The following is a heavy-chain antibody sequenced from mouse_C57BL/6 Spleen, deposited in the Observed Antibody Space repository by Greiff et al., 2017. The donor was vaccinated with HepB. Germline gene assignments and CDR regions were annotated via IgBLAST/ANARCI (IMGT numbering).Heavy chain of an antibody. D-gene: IGHD1-1*01. J-gene: IGHJ2*01. CDR1: GYTFTSYW. CDR2: IDPSDSYT. Sequence: QVQLQQPGAELVRPGTSVKLSCKASGYTFTSYWMHWVKQRPGQGLEWIGVIDPSDSYTNYNQKFKGKATLTVDTSSSTAYMQLSSLTSEDSAVYYCARSSRYYFDYWGQGTTLTVSS. CDR3: ARSSRYYFDY. V-gene: IGHV1-59*01.